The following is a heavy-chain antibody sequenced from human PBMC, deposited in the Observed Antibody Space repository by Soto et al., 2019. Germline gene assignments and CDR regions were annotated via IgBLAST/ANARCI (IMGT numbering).Heavy chain of an antibody. CDR2: ISYDGSNK. J-gene: IGHJ6*02. CDR3: AKAYYGRGWYDEGMDV. Sequence: GGSLRLSCAASVFTFSSYGMHWVRQAPGKGLEWVAVISYDGSNKYYADSVKGRFTISRDNSKNTLYLQMNSLRAEDTAVYYCAKAYYGRGWYDEGMDVWGQGTTVTVSS. CDR1: VFTFSSYG. V-gene: IGHV3-30*18. D-gene: IGHD6-19*01.